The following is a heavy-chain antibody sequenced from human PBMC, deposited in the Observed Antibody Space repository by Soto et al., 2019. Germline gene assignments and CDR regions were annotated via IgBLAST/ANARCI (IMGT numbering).Heavy chain of an antibody. CDR2: MEPSTGRT. D-gene: IGHD1-26*01. CDR3: ARGVSAGVDY. Sequence: QVQLVQSGAEVREPGASVKVSCKASGYSFTSLDINWVRQTAGQGLEWMGWMEPSTGRTGYAQKFQGRVTMTRDTSIKTAYMELTTLTSDDTAFYYCARGVSAGVDYWGQGTLVTVSS. V-gene: IGHV1-8*01. CDR1: GYSFTSLD. J-gene: IGHJ4*02.